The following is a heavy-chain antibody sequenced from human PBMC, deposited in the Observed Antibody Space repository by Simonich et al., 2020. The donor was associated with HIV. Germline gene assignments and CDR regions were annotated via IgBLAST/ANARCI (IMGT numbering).Heavy chain of an antibody. CDR2: ISSSSSYI. J-gene: IGHJ4*02. CDR3: ARDGRKGSSTSCSDY. CDR1: GFTFSSYS. Sequence: EVQLVESGGGLVKPGGSLRLSCAASGFTFSSYSMNWVRRAPGKGLEWVSSISSSSSYIYYADPVKGRFTISRDNAKNSLYLQMNSLRAEDTAVYYWARDGRKGSSTSCSDYWGQGTLVTVSS. D-gene: IGHD2-2*01. V-gene: IGHV3-21*01.